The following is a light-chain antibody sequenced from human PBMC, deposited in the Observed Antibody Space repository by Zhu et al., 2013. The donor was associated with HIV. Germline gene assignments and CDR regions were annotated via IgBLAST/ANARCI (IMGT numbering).Light chain of an antibody. CDR1: QNINGW. CDR3: QQYNSYSRT. J-gene: IGKJ1*01. CDR2: VTS. V-gene: IGKV1-5*03. Sequence: IQMTQSPSTLSASVGDRVTITCRASQNINGWLAWYQQRAGKAPKLLIRVTSTLQSGVPSRFSGSGSGTEFTLTISSLQPDDFATYYCQQYNSYSRTFGQGTKVEIK.